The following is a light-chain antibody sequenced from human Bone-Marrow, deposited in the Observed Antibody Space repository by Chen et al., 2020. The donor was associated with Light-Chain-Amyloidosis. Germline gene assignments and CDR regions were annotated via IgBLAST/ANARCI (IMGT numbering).Light chain of an antibody. CDR2: RDT. Sequence: SYDLTQPPSVSVPPGQTARLTCSGDDLPTEYAYWYQQKPGQAPVLVIHRDTERPSGISERFSGSSSGTTATLTISGVQAEDEADYHCQSADSSGTYEGIFGGGTKLTVL. V-gene: IGLV3-25*03. CDR3: QSADSSGTYEGI. CDR1: DLPTEY. J-gene: IGLJ2*01.